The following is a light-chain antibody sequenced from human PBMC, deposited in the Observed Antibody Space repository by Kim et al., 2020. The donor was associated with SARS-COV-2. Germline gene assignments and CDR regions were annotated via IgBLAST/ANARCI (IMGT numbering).Light chain of an antibody. Sequence: ASVGDRVTITCQASQGISNYLAWYQQKPGKVPKLLIYAAFDLQSGVPSRFSGSRSGTDFTLTISSLQPEDVATYYCQKYNGAPWTFGQGTKLDIK. J-gene: IGKJ1*01. CDR1: QGISNY. CDR3: QKYNGAPWT. V-gene: IGKV1-27*01. CDR2: AAF.